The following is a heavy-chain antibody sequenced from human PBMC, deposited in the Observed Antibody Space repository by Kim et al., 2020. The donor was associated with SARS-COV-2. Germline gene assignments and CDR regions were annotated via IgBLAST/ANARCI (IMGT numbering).Heavy chain of an antibody. D-gene: IGHD6-13*01. V-gene: IGHV3-21*01. CDR1: GFTFSSYS. CDR3: ANGGYSSSWVFDY. J-gene: IGHJ4*02. CDR2: ISSRSSSI. Sequence: GGSLRLSCAASGFTFSSYSMNWVRQAPGKGLEWVSSISSRSSSIYYAASLKGRFTISSDNAKNSLYLQMNSLRAEDTAVYYCANGGYSSSWVFDYWGQGT.